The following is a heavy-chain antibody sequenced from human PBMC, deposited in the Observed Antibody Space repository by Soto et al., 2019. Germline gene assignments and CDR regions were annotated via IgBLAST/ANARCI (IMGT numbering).Heavy chain of an antibody. V-gene: IGHV4-30-4*01. CDR3: ARDGSSWGGYYYYYGMDV. J-gene: IGHJ6*02. CDR2: IYYSGST. CDR1: GGSISSGDYY. D-gene: IGHD6-6*01. Sequence: SETLSLTCTVSGGSISSGDYYWSWIRQPPGKGLEWIGYIYYSGSTYYNPSLKGRVTISVDTSKNQFSLKLSPVTAADTAVYYCARDGSSWGGYYYYYGMDVWGQGTTVTVSS.